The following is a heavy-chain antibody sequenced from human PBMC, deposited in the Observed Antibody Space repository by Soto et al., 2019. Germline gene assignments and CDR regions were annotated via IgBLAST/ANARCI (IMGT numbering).Heavy chain of an antibody. CDR1: GFTFSSYA. J-gene: IGHJ4*02. CDR3: AKSQSGVYDFWSGYPPPNN. D-gene: IGHD3-3*01. Sequence: PGGSLRLSCAASGFTFSSYAMSWVRQAPGKGLEWVSAISGSGGSTYYADSVKGRFTISRDNSKNTLYLQMNSLRAEDTAVYYCAKSQSGVYDFWSGYPPPNNWGQGTLVTVSS. V-gene: IGHV3-23*01. CDR2: ISGSGGST.